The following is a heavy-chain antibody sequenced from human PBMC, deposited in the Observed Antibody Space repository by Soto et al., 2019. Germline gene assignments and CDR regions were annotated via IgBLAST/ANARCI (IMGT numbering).Heavy chain of an antibody. CDR3: ARLGYYYDKSDY. CDR2: VYYSGSA. D-gene: IGHD3-22*01. V-gene: IGHV4-59*03. J-gene: IGHJ4*02. Sequence: QVQLQESGPGLVKPSETLSLSCNVSGGSISTYYWSWIRQPPGRGLEWIGYVYYSGSATYNPSLNSRVTISVDTSKNQFSLKLSSVTAADTAVYYCARLGYYYDKSDYWGQGMLVTVSS. CDR1: GGSISTYY.